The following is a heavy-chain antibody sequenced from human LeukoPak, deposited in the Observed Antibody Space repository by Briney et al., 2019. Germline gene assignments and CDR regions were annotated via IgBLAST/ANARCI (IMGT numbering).Heavy chain of an antibody. D-gene: IGHD2-2*01. CDR1: GFTFSSHG. J-gene: IGHJ4*02. Sequence: GGSLRLSCAASGFTFSSHGMHWVRQAPGKGLEWVAVIWYDGGKKYYADTVKGRFNISRDNSKNTLFVQMNSLRAEDTAVYYCARKYCSTTSCLFDNWGQGTLVTVSS. CDR2: IWYDGGKK. V-gene: IGHV3-33*01. CDR3: ARKYCSTTSCLFDN.